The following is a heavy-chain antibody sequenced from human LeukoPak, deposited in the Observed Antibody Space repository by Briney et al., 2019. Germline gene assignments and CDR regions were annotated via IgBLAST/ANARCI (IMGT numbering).Heavy chain of an antibody. D-gene: IGHD3-10*01. CDR1: GDSVSSYY. V-gene: IGHV4-59*08. CDR2: ISYSGST. J-gene: IGHJ1*01. CDR3: AGSPRGTEYFHH. Sequence: SETLSLTCTVSGDSVSSYYWSWIRQPPEKGLEWIGYISYSGSTNYNPSLRGRVTISVDTSQNQFSLKLSSVTAADTAVYYCAGSPRGTEYFHHWGQGTLVTVSS.